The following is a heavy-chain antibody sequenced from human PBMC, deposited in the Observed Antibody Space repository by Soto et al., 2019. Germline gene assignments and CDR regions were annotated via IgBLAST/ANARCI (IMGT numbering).Heavy chain of an antibody. CDR1: GXXFSXXX. CDR2: IYPGDSDN. V-gene: IGHV5-51*01. CDR3: AGGYCTATICDPWFDP. J-gene: IGHJ5*02. Sequence: GESLKIXCQGSGXXFSXXXIAWVRQMPGKGLEWMGVIYPGDSDNRYSPSFQGQVTISVDKSITPAYLQWSSLKASDTAMYYCAGGYCTATICDPWFDPWGQGTL. D-gene: IGHD2-8*02.